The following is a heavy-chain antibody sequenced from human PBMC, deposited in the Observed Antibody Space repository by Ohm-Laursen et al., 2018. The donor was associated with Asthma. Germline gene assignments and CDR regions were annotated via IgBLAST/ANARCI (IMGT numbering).Heavy chain of an antibody. Sequence: LRLSCAASGFTFSSYGMHWVRQAPGKGLERGADISYDGSNKYYADSVKGRFTISRDISSNTLYLQMNSLRVDDTALYYCARIGPEWELPGREYSLHHWGEGTLVTVSS. V-gene: IGHV3-30*03. CDR3: ARIGPEWELPGREYSLHH. D-gene: IGHD1-26*01. CDR2: ISYDGSNK. CDR1: GFTFSSYG. J-gene: IGHJ1*01.